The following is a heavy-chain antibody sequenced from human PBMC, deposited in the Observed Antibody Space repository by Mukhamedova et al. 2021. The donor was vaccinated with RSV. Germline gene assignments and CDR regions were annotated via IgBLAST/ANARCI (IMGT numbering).Heavy chain of an antibody. Sequence: QAPGKGLEWVGRIKSKTDGGTTDYAAPVKDRFTVSRDDSKNTLYLQMNSLKTEDTAVYYCTTFAVGVNGRWDQGTLVTVSS. D-gene: IGHD3-10*01. J-gene: IGHJ4*02. CDR3: TTFAVGVNGR. CDR2: IKSKTDGGTT. V-gene: IGHV3-15*01.